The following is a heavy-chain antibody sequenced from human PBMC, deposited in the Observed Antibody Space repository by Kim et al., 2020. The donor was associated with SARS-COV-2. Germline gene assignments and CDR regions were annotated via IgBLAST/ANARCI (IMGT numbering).Heavy chain of an antibody. CDR3: ARDLKPYYYYAMDV. V-gene: IGHV3-30*04. CDR1: GFTFSTYA. J-gene: IGHJ6*02. Sequence: GGSLRLSCAASGFTFSTYAMHWVRQAPGKGLEWVATISYDGANKFSADSVKGRFTISRDNSKNTLYLQMNSLRPEDTAVYYCARDLKPYYYYAMDVWGQGTTVTVSS. CDR2: ISYDGANK.